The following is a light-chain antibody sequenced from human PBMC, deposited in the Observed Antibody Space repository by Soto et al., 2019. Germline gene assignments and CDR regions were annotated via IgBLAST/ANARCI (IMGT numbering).Light chain of an antibody. CDR3: NSYTTSSTRWV. CDR2: EVS. J-gene: IGLJ3*02. CDR1: SSDVCGYNY. Sequence: QSALTQPASVSGSPGQSITISCTGNSSDVCGYNYVSWYQQHPGKAPKLMIYEVSNRPSGVSNRFSGSKSGNTASLTISGLQAEDEADYYCNSYTTSSTRWVFGGGTKLTVL. V-gene: IGLV2-14*01.